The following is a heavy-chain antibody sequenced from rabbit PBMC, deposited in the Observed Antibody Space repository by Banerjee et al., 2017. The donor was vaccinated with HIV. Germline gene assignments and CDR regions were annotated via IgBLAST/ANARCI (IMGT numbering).Heavy chain of an antibody. CDR3: AREYDSSPDL. Sequence: QSLEESGGDLVKPGASLTLTCTASGLDFSSSYWICWVRQAPGKGLELIACIYTSSGSTYYATWAKGRFTISKTSSTTVTLQMTSLAAADTATHFCAREYDSSPDLWGPGTLVTVS. CDR2: IYTSSGST. D-gene: IGHD4-1*01. V-gene: IGHV1S40*01. CDR1: GLDFSSSYW. J-gene: IGHJ6*01.